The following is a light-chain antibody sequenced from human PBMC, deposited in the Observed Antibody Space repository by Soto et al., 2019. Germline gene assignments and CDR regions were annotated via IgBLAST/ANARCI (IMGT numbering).Light chain of an antibody. CDR2: DAY. CDR3: EQRHMWPIS. CDR1: QSFRGL. J-gene: IGKJ5*01. Sequence: VLTQSPVTLSLSPGERATLSCRASQSFRGLLAWYQQKPVQAPRLLIYDAYNSDTGIPPRFSGSGSGTHFTLTILSLKTGDSAIYYCEQRHMWPISFCNRTPLPIK. V-gene: IGKV3-11*01.